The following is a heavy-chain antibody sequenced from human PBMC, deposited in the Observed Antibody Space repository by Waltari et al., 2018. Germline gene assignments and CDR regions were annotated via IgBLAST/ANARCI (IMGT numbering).Heavy chain of an antibody. J-gene: IGHJ6*02. CDR3: ARDYCDRTNCHGMDV. V-gene: IGHV3-30*04. D-gene: IGHD3-22*01. CDR2: ISYNERNI. CDR1: EFTFSSYA. Sequence: QVQLVESGGGVVQPGRSLRLDCRASEFTFSSYALHWVRQAPGKGPEWVAVISYNERNIYYVDSVKGRFTISRDNSKKMLYLQMNSLITEDTAVYYCARDYCDRTNCHGMDVWGQGTTVIVSS.